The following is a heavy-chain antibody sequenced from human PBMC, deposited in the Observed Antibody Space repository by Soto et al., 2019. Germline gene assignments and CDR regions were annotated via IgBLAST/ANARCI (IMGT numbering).Heavy chain of an antibody. CDR3: ARGRQYGYYVDY. CDR1: GFTFSSYW. CDR2: INGDGSST. V-gene: IGHV3-74*01. Sequence: EVQLVESGGGLVQPGGSLRLSCAASGFTFSSYWMHWVRQAPGKGLGWVSRINGDGSSTNYADYVKGRFTISRDNDKNTLYLQMNSLRADDTAVYYCARGRQYGYYVDYWGQGTLVTVSS. D-gene: IGHD3-10*01. J-gene: IGHJ4*02.